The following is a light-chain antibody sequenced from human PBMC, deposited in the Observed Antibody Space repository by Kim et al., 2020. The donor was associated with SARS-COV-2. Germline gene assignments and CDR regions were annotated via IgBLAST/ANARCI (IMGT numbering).Light chain of an antibody. CDR2: FSS. Sequence: EWYLQRPGQAPRLLIYFSSTRASGVPDRFSGSGSGTDFTLKISRVEADDVGVYYCMQTLETPRITFGGGSKVDLK. V-gene: IGKV2-28*01. CDR3: MQTLETPRIT. J-gene: IGKJ4*01.